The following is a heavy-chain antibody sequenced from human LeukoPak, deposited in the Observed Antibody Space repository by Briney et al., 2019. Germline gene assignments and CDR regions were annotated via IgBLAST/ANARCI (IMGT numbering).Heavy chain of an antibody. J-gene: IGHJ4*02. CDR3: ARGGWNKFDY. V-gene: IGHV4-59*01. Sequence: SETLSLTCTVSGGSISSYYWSWIRQPPGKGLEWIGFIFYSGTTNYNPSLKSRVTISVDTSKNQFSLKLSSVTAADTAVYYCARGGWNKFDYWGQGALVTVSS. CDR1: GGSISSYY. D-gene: IGHD3-22*01. CDR2: IFYSGTT.